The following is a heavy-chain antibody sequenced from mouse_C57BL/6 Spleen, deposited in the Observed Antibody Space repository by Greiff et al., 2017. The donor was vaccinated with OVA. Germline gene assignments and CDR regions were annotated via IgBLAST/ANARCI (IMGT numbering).Heavy chain of an antibody. CDR3: ARLWDYFDY. V-gene: IGHV5-17*01. Sequence: EVKLMESGGGLVKPGGSLKLSCAASGFTFSDYGMHWVRQAPEKGLEWVAYISSGSSTIYYADTVKGRFTISRDNAKNTLFLQMTSLRSEDTAMCYCARLWDYFDYWGQGTTLTVSS. D-gene: IGHD4-1*01. CDR1: GFTFSDYG. J-gene: IGHJ2*01. CDR2: ISSGSSTI.